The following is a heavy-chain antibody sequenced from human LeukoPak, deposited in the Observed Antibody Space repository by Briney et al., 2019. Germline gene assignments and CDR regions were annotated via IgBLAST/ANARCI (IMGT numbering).Heavy chain of an antibody. V-gene: IGHV3-30*18. CDR3: AKDGPRRYFDY. Sequence: GGSLRLSCAASGFTFSSYGMHWVRQAPGKGLEWVAVISYDGSNKYYADSVKGRFTISRDNSKNTLYLQMNSLRAEDTAVYYCAKDGPRRYFDYWGQGTLVTVSS. J-gene: IGHJ4*02. CDR2: ISYDGSNK. CDR1: GFTFSSYG.